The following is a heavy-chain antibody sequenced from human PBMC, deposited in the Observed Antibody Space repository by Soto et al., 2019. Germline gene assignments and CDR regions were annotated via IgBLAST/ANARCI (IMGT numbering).Heavy chain of an antibody. J-gene: IGHJ4*02. Sequence: PGGSLRLSCAASGFSLSPYWMHWVRQVPGKGLEWVSSISSTTNYIYYGDSMKGRFTISRDNAKNSLYLEMNSLRAEDTAVYYCARESEDLTSNFDYWGQGTLVTVSS. V-gene: IGHV3-21*06. CDR3: ARESEDLTSNFDY. CDR1: GFSLSPYW. CDR2: ISSTTNYI.